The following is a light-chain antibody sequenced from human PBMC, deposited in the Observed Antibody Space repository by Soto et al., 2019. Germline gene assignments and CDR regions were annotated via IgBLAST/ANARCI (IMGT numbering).Light chain of an antibody. CDR2: EVS. CDR1: SSDVGSSNL. Sequence: QSALTQPASVSGSPGQSITVSCTGTSSDVGSSNLVSWYQQHPGKAPKVIIYEVSQRPLGVSNRFSGSKSGNTASLTISGLQAEDEADYYCYSNACGPWVFGGGTKVTVL. CDR3: YSNACGPWV. J-gene: IGLJ3*02. V-gene: IGLV2-23*02.